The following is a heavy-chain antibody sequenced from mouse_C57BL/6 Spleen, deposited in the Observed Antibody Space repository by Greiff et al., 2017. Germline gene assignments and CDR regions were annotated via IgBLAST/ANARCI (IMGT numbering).Heavy chain of an antibody. CDR3: ARPMVGYYAMDD. Sequence: QVQLKQPGAELVKPGASVKLSCKASGYTFTSYWMPWVKQRPGQGLEWIGEIDPSDSYTNYNQKFKSKATLTVDTSSSTAYMQLSSLTSEDSAVYYCARPMVGYYAMDDWGQGTSVTVSS. CDR2: IDPSDSYT. V-gene: IGHV1-50*01. D-gene: IGHD2-2*01. CDR1: GYTFTSYW. J-gene: IGHJ4*01.